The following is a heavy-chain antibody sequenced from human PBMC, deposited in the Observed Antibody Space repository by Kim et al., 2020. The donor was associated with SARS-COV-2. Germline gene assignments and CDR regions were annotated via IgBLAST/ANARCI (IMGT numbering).Heavy chain of an antibody. D-gene: IGHD3-10*01. CDR1: GYSFTSYW. CDR3: ARHPGSYYGSGSYSKYNWFDP. J-gene: IGHJ5*02. V-gene: IGHV5-10-1*01. CDR2: IDPSDSYT. Sequence: GESLKISCKGSGYSFTSYWISWVRQMPGKGLEWMGRIDPSDSYTNYSPSFQGHVTISADKSISTAYLQWSSLKASDTAMYYCARHPGSYYGSGSYSKYNWFDPWGQGTLVTVSS.